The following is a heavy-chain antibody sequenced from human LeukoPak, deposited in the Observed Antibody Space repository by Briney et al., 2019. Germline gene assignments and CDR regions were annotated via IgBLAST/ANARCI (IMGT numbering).Heavy chain of an antibody. CDR2: IYTSGST. CDR1: GGSIRSYY. Sequence: SETLSLTCTVSGGSIRSYYWSWIRQPAGKGLEWIGRIYTSGSTNYHPSLKSRVTISVDTSKNQFSLKLSSVTAADTAVYYCARDYGNYYGSPFYGMDVWGQGTTVTVSS. CDR3: ARDYGNYYGSPFYGMDV. D-gene: IGHD3-10*01. J-gene: IGHJ6*02. V-gene: IGHV4-4*07.